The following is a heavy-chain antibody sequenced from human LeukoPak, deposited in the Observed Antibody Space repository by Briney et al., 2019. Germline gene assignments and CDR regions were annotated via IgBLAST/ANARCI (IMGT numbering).Heavy chain of an antibody. D-gene: IGHD6-19*01. Sequence: SETLSLTCTVSGYSISSGYYWGWIRQPPGKGLEWIGSIYYSGSTYYNPSLKSRVTISVDTSKNQFSLKLSSVTAADTAVYYCARFDDEGGWSDGWGQGTLVTVSS. CDR2: IYYSGST. V-gene: IGHV4-38-2*02. CDR3: ARFDDEGGWSDG. CDR1: GYSISSGYY. J-gene: IGHJ4*02.